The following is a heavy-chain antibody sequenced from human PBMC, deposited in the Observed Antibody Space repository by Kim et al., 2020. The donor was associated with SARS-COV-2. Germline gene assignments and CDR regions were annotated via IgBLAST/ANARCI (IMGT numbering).Heavy chain of an antibody. Sequence: GGSLRLSCAASGFTFSSYAMHWVRQAPGKGLEWVAVISYDGSNKYYADSVKGRFTISRDNSKNTLYLQMNSLRAEDTAVYYCARDASPDIVVVPAAIRHYYYGMDVWGQGTTVTVSS. D-gene: IGHD2-2*02. CDR3: ARDASPDIVVVPAAIRHYYYGMDV. CDR2: ISYDGSNK. CDR1: GFTFSSYA. J-gene: IGHJ6*02. V-gene: IGHV3-30-3*01.